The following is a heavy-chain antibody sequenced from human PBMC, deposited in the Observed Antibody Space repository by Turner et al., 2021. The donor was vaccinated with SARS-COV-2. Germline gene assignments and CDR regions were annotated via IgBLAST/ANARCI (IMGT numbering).Heavy chain of an antibody. V-gene: IGHV4-39*01. Sequence: HLQLQESGPGLVKPSETLSLTCTVSVGAISSSSYYWGWIRQPPGKGLEWIGCIYYSGSTYYNPSLESRVTISVDTSKNQFSLKLSLVTAADTAVYYCARLPVGYYGSGSYYHYGMDVWGQGTTVTVSS. D-gene: IGHD3-10*01. J-gene: IGHJ6*02. CDR2: IYYSGST. CDR3: ARLPVGYYGSGSYYHYGMDV. CDR1: VGAISSSSYY.